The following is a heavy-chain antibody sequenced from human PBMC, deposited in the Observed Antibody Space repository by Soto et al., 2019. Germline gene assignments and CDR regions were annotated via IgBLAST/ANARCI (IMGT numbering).Heavy chain of an antibody. CDR2: IIPLLGSP. Sequence: QVQLVQSGAEVKKPGSSVKVSCRASGGTFSSYAVSWVRQAPGQGLEWMGVIIPLLGSPKYAQKFQGRVTITADDSATTAYMELTGLRSDDTAVYYCARESSSPNYYYYGMDVWGQGTTVTVSS. D-gene: IGHD2-2*01. CDR1: GGTFSSYA. J-gene: IGHJ6*02. CDR3: ARESSSPNYYYYGMDV. V-gene: IGHV1-69*01.